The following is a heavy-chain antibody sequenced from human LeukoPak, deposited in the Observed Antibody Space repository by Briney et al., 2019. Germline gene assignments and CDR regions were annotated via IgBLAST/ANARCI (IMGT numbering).Heavy chain of an antibody. CDR1: GYTLTELS. V-gene: IGHV1-24*01. Sequence: ASVKVSCKVSGYTLTELSMHWVRQAPGKGLEWMGGFHPEEGETIYAQKFQGRVTMTEDTSTDTAYMELSSLRSEDTAVYYCATLYYYDSSGWRFSFDYFDYWGQGTLVTVSS. CDR3: ATLYYYDSSGWRFSFDYFDY. CDR2: FHPEEGET. D-gene: IGHD3-22*01. J-gene: IGHJ4*02.